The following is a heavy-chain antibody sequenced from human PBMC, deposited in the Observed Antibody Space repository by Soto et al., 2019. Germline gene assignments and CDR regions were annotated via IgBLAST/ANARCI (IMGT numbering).Heavy chain of an antibody. D-gene: IGHD2-15*01. V-gene: IGHV4-31*03. J-gene: IGHJ5*02. CDR3: ASYYCSGGSCYSPWFDP. CDR1: GGSISSGGYY. Sequence: SETLSLTCTVSGGSISSGGYYWSWIRQHPGKGLEWIGYIYYSGSTYYNPSLKSRVTISVDTSKNQFSLKLSSVTAADTAVYYCASYYCSGGSCYSPWFDPWGQGTLVTASS. CDR2: IYYSGST.